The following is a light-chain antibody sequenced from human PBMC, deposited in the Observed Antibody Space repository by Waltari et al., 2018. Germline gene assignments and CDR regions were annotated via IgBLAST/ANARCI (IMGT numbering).Light chain of an antibody. CDR3: CSYAGSYTL. CDR2: DVS. V-gene: IGLV2-11*01. Sequence: QSALTQTRSVSGSPGQSVTIPCTGTSSDVGGYNYISWYQQHPGKAPKLMIYDVSKRPSGVPDRFSGSKSGNTASLTISGLQAEDEADYYCCSYAGSYTLFGGGTKLTVL. J-gene: IGLJ2*01. CDR1: SSDVGGYNY.